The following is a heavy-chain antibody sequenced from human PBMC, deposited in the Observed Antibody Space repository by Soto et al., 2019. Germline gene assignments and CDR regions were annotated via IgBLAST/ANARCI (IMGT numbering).Heavy chain of an antibody. J-gene: IGHJ6*02. V-gene: IGHV4-39*02. CDR2: IYYGGNT. D-gene: IGHD2-21*02. CDR1: GGSINSNYF. CDR3: ARDLWGYCGTDCYPLDV. Sequence: PSETLSLTCAVSGGSINSNYFWGWIRQPPGRGLEWIGSIYYGGNTYYNPFLKSRVTISADSSKNQFSLNLNSVTAADTAVYYCARDLWGYCGTDCYPLDVWGQGTTVTVSS.